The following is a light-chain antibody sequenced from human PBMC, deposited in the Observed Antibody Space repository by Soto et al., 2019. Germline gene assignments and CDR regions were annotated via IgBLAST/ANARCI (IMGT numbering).Light chain of an antibody. CDR2: DAS. CDR3: QHRSNWPPIT. Sequence: EIVLTQSPATLSLSPGERATPSCRASQSVSSYLAWYQQKPGQAPRLLIYDASNRATGIPARFSGSGSGTDFSLTISSLEPEDFAVYYCQHRSNWPPITFGQGTRLEIK. J-gene: IGKJ5*01. CDR1: QSVSSY. V-gene: IGKV3-11*01.